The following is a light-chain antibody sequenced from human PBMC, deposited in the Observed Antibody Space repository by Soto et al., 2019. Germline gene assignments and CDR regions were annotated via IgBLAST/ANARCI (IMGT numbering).Light chain of an antibody. CDR1: QSINGW. CDR2: DAS. V-gene: IGKV1-5*01. Sequence: DFQLTQSPSTLAAFVGDRVTITCRASQSINGWLAWYQQKPGRAPKLLIYDASSLESGVPSRFSGSGSGTEFTLTISSVQPDDFATYYCQQYKSYPLTFGGGTKVDIK. J-gene: IGKJ4*01. CDR3: QQYKSYPLT.